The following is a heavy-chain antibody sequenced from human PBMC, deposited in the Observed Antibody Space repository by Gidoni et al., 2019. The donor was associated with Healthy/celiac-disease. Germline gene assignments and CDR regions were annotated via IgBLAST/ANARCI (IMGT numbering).Heavy chain of an antibody. J-gene: IGHJ4*02. CDR2: ISSSGSTI. CDR3: ARASDYGDYVGFDY. V-gene: IGHV3-48*03. CDR1: RFTFSSYE. D-gene: IGHD4-17*01. Sequence: EVQLVESGGGLVQPGGSLSLTCAASRFTFSSYEMNWVRPDPGKGLEWVSYISSSGSTIYYADSVKGRFTISRYNAKNSLYLQMNSLRAEDTAFYYCARASDYGDYVGFDYWGQGTLVTVSS.